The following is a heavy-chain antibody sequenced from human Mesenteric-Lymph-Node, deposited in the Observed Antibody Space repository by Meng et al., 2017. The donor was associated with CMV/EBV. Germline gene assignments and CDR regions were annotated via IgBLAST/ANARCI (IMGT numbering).Heavy chain of an antibody. CDR1: GYTFTGYY. D-gene: IGHD6-6*01. CDR3: ARDELAAREGYYGMDV. J-gene: IGHJ6*02. CDR2: IIPIFGTA. Sequence: SVKVSCKASGYTFTGYYIHWVRQAPGQGLEWMGGIIPIFGTANYAQKFQGRVTITTDESTSTAYMELSSLRSEDTAVYYCARDELAAREGYYGMDVWGQGTTVTVSS. V-gene: IGHV1-69*05.